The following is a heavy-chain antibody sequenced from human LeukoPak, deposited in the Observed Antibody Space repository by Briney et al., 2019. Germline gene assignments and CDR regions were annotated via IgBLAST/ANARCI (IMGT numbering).Heavy chain of an antibody. CDR1: GGSFSGYY. J-gene: IGHJ6*03. CDR3: ARERSTYYDILTGNYYYYYMDA. Sequence: PSETLSLTCAVYGGSFSGYYWSWIRQPPGKGLEWIGEINHSGSTNYNPSLKSRVTISVDTSKNQFSLKLSSVTAADTAVYHCARERSTYYDILTGNYYYYYMDAWGKGTTVTVSS. CDR2: INHSGST. V-gene: IGHV4-34*01. D-gene: IGHD3-9*01.